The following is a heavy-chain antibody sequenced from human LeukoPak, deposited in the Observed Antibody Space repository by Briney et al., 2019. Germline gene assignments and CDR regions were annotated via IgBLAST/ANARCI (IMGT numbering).Heavy chain of an antibody. Sequence: SETLSLTCTVSGGSISSYYWSWIRQPPGKGLEWIGYIYYSGSTNYNPSLKSRVTISVDTSKNQFSLKLNSLTAADTAVYYCARINYYDSSGFFYDDYWGQGTLVTVSS. CDR1: GGSISSYY. D-gene: IGHD3-22*01. CDR3: ARINYYDSSGFFYDDY. V-gene: IGHV4-59*01. J-gene: IGHJ4*02. CDR2: IYYSGST.